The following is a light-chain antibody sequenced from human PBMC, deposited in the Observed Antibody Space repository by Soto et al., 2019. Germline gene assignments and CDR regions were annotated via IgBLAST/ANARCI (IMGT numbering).Light chain of an antibody. J-gene: IGLJ1*01. Sequence: QSALTQPASVSGSPGQSITISCTGTSSDVGGYNYVSWYQQHPGKAPKLMIYDVSNRPSRVSNRFSSSKSGNTASLTISGLQAEDEADYYCSSYTSSSTLYVFGTGTKVTVL. CDR1: SSDVGGYNY. CDR3: SSYTSSSTLYV. CDR2: DVS. V-gene: IGLV2-14*01.